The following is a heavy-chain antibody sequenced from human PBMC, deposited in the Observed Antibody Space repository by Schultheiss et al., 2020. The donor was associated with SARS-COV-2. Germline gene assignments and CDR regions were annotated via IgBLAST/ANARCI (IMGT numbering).Heavy chain of an antibody. V-gene: IGHV4-34*01. CDR2: INHSGST. CDR1: GGSISSYY. Sequence: SETLSLTCTVSGGSISSYYWSWIRQPPGKGLEWIGEINHSGSTNYNPSLKSRVTISVDTSKNQFSLKLSSVTAADTAVYYCARGYSSGWDLDYWGQGTLVTVSS. J-gene: IGHJ4*02. D-gene: IGHD6-19*01. CDR3: ARGYSSGWDLDY.